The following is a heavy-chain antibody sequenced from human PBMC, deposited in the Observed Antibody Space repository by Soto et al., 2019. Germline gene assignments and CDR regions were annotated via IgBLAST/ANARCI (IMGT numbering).Heavy chain of an antibody. CDR1: GYTFTSYG. CDR2: ISGYNGNT. V-gene: IGHV1-18*01. J-gene: IGHJ6*02. Sequence: QVQLVQSEAEVKKPGASVKVSCKAFGYTFTSYGVCWMRQAPGQGLEWMGWISGYNGNTNYAQKLQGRVTMTTDTPTSTAYMELRSLRSDDTAVYYCAREIRPVGRYYYGMDVWGQGTTVTVSS. CDR3: AREIRPVGRYYYGMDV.